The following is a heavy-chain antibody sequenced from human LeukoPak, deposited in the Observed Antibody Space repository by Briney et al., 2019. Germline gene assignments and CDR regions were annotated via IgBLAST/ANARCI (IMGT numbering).Heavy chain of an antibody. Sequence: ASVKVSCKXSGYSFSDYYIHCVRQAPRQGLEWMGWINPNSGATSYAQKFQGRVTMTTDTSTRTAFMELSRLRSDDTALYHCARDFSDVGDVASAGAYWGQGTVVTVSS. CDR2: INPNSGAT. CDR3: ARDFSDVGDVASAGAY. CDR1: GYSFSDYY. V-gene: IGHV1-2*02. J-gene: IGHJ4*02. D-gene: IGHD2-15*01.